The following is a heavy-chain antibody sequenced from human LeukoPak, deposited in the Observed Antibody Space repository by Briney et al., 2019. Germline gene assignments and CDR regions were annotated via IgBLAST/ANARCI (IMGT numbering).Heavy chain of an antibody. J-gene: IGHJ4*02. Sequence: GGSLRLSCAASGFTFTSYAMSWVRQAPGKGLEWVSAISGSGGSTFYADSVKGRFTISRDNSKNTLYLQMNSLGADDTAVYYCAKGNWRYFDYWGQGTLVTVSS. CDR2: ISGSGGST. CDR1: GFTFTSYA. CDR3: AKGNWRYFDY. D-gene: IGHD1-1*01. V-gene: IGHV3-23*01.